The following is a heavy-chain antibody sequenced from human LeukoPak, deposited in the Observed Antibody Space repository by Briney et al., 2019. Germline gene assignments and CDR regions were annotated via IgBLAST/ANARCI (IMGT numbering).Heavy chain of an antibody. Sequence: GGALRLSCAASGFSFSNAWMSCVRQAPGKGLEWVGRIKSKTDGGTTDYATPVKDRFTISRDDSKNTLYLQIKSLKTEDTAVYYCWTNPDYWGQGTLVTVSS. J-gene: IGHJ4*02. CDR1: GFSFSNAW. CDR2: IKSKTDGGTT. D-gene: IGHD3/OR15-3a*01. V-gene: IGHV3-15*01. CDR3: WTNPDY.